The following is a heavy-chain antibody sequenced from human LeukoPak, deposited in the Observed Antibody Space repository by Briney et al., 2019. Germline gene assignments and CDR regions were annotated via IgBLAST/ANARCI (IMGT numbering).Heavy chain of an antibody. V-gene: IGHV3-74*01. D-gene: IGHD3-22*01. CDR3: ARAPSEIGGYYPEYIRH. J-gene: IGHJ1*01. Sequence: GGSLGLSCAASGFTFSSYWMHWVRQAPGKGLVWVSRIKSDGSTNYADSVKGRFTISRDNAKNTVSLQMNSLRAEDTGVYYCARAPSEIGGYYPEYIRHWGQGTLVTVSS. CDR1: GFTFSSYW. CDR2: IKSDGST.